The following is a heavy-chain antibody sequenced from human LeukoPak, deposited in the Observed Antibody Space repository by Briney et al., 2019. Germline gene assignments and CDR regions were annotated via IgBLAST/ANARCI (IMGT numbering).Heavy chain of an antibody. J-gene: IGHJ5*02. CDR3: VRRINNWFDP. Sequence: GESLKISCKGSGYSFTTSWIAWVRQMPGKGLELMGIIFPGDSDTRYSPSFQGQVTISAEKSISTAYLQWSSLKASDTAFYYCVRRINNWFDPWGQGTLVTVSS. V-gene: IGHV5-51*01. CDR2: IFPGDSDT. CDR1: GYSFTTSW.